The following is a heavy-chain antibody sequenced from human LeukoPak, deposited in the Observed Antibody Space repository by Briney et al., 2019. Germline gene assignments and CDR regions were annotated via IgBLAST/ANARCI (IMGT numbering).Heavy chain of an antibody. D-gene: IGHD3-16*02. CDR1: GGSFSDYY. CDR3: ASHYSSGSYRYTGSFDS. V-gene: IGHV4-34*01. Sequence: SETLSLTCAAYGGSFSDYYWSWIRQRPGKGLEWIGEINHSGTTNYSPSLKRRPSISVDTSKNQFSLKLNSVTAADAAMYYCASHYSSGSYRYTGSFDSWGQGMLVNVSS. J-gene: IGHJ4*02. CDR2: INHSGTT.